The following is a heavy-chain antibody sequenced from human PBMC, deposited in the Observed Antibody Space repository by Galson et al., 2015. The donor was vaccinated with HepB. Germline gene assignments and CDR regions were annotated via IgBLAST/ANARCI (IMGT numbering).Heavy chain of an antibody. D-gene: IGHD3-22*01. CDR3: ARDWADSSGPGSWFDP. CDR1: GFTFSSYG. V-gene: IGHV3-33*01. Sequence: SLRLSCAASGFTFSSYGMNWVRQAPGKGLEWVAVIWYDGSNKYYADSVKGRFTISRDNSKNTLYLQMNSLRAEDTAVYYCARDWADSSGPGSWFDPWGQGTLVTVSS. CDR2: IWYDGSNK. J-gene: IGHJ5*02.